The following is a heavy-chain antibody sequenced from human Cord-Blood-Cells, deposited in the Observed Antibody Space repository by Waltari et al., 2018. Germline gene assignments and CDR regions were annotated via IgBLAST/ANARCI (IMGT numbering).Heavy chain of an antibody. V-gene: IGHV4-39*01. Sequence: QLQLQESGPGLVTPSETLSLTCTVSGGSISSRSYYWGCIRQPPGKGLEWIGSIYYSGSTYYNPSLKSRVTISVDTSKNQFSLKLSSVTAADTAVYYCARLATFGGVIVDYWGQGTLVTVSS. CDR2: IYYSGST. D-gene: IGHD3-16*02. CDR1: GGSISSRSYY. CDR3: ARLATFGGVIVDY. J-gene: IGHJ4*02.